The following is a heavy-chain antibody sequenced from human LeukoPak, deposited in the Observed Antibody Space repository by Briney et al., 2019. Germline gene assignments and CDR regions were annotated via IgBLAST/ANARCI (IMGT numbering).Heavy chain of an antibody. CDR1: GYTFNRFG. V-gene: IGHV1-18*01. D-gene: IGHD6-13*01. CDR3: ARDKVIATAGTPNWFDP. J-gene: IGHJ5*02. CDR2: ISAYDGNT. Sequence: GASVKVSCKASGYTFNRFGISWVRQASGQGLEWLGWISAYDGNTNYAQNVQGRVTMTTDTSTSTAYMELRSLRYDDTAVYYCARDKVIATAGTPNWFDPWGQGTLVTVSS.